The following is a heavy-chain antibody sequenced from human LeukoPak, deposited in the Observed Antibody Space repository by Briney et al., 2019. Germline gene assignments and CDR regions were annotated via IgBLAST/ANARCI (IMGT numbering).Heavy chain of an antibody. CDR2: IHQHGSDK. V-gene: IGHV3-7*01. J-gene: IGHJ3*02. CDR1: GFTFSDYW. CDR3: AKWRTAHSGYDSEDAFDI. Sequence: GGSLRLSCAASGFTFSDYWMSWVCQAPGKGLEWVATIHQHGSDKYYVDSVKGRFTISRDNAKNSLYLQMNSLRAEDTAVYYCAKWRTAHSGYDSEDAFDIWGQGTLVTVSS. D-gene: IGHD5-12*01.